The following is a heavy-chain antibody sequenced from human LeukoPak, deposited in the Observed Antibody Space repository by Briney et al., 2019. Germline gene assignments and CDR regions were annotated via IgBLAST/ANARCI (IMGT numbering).Heavy chain of an antibody. Sequence: GGSLRLSCAASGFTFSSYGMYWVRQAPGKGLEWVSYISFSGSNVHYADSVKGRFTISRDNSKSTLFLQMYSLRPEDTAVYYCAKPTAGSPTAAGLDYWGQGTLVTVSS. V-gene: IGHV3-30*02. CDR1: GFTFSSYG. J-gene: IGHJ4*02. CDR3: AKPTAGSPTAAGLDY. D-gene: IGHD4-17*01. CDR2: ISFSGSNV.